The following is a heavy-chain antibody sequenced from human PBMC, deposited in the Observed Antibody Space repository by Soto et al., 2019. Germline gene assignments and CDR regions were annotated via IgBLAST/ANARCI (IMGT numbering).Heavy chain of an antibody. CDR2: IYYSGST. D-gene: IGHD5-12*01. CDR3: ARSPAYDPFDY. Sequence: QVQLQESGPGLVKPSETLSLTCTVSGGSISSYYWSWIRQPPGKGLEWIGYIYYSGSTNYNPSLKSRGSISVDTSKNQFYLKLSSVTAADTAVYYCARSPAYDPFDYWGQGTLVTVCS. J-gene: IGHJ4*02. V-gene: IGHV4-59*01. CDR1: GGSISSYY.